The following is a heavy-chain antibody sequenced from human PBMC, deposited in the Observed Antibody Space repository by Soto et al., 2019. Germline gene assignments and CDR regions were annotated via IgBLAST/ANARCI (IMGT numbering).Heavy chain of an antibody. J-gene: IGHJ4*02. V-gene: IGHV3-30*03. CDR2: ISYDGSDK. CDR3: ERWGGIASTAYDGSLAPVDY. Sequence: QVQLVESGGGVVQPGRSLRLSCAASGFTISGHGMHWVRQAPGKGLEWLAVISYDGSDKFYGDSVKGRFTISRDNSKNTLFLQANSLREEDTAVYYCERWGGIASTAYDGSLAPVDYWGQGTLVTVSS. CDR1: GFTISGHG. D-gene: IGHD6-13*01.